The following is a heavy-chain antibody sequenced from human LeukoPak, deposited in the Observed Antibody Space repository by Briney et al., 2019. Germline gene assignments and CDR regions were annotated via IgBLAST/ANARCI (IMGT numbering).Heavy chain of an antibody. D-gene: IGHD2-2*02. V-gene: IGHV3-9*01. Sequence: GGSLRLSCAASGFTFDDYAMHWVRQAPGKGLEWVSGISWNSGSIGYADSVKGRFTISRDNTKNSLYLQMNSLRAEDTALYYCATDAGYCSSTSCYTVVWGVPSWGKYYYGVDVWGQGTTVTVSS. J-gene: IGHJ6*02. CDR3: ATDAGYCSSTSCYTVVWGVPSWGKYYYGVDV. CDR2: ISWNSGSI. CDR1: GFTFDDYA.